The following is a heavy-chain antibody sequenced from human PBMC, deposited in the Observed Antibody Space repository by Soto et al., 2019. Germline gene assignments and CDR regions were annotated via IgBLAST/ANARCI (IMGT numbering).Heavy chain of an antibody. CDR1: GFTVSNNY. D-gene: IGHD6-13*01. CDR2: VYSGDFA. CDR3: AKRQQLVRYRYGMDI. V-gene: IGHV3-53*01. J-gene: IGHJ6*02. Sequence: EVQLVESGGCLVQPGGSLRLSCAVSGFTVSNNYMSWVRQAPGKGLEWVSVVYSGDFAYYADSVKGRFTTTRDTSTNTVYLHIDSLRVEDTAVYYCAKRQQLVRYRYGMDIWGQGTTVTVSS.